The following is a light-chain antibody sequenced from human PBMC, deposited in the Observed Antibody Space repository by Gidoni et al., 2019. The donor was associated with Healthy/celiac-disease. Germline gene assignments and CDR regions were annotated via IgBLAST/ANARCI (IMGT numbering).Light chain of an antibody. CDR3: QQYGSSPGVT. Sequence: EIVSTQSPGTLSLSPGGRATLSCRASQSVSSSYLAWYQQKPGQAPRLLIYGASSSATGIPDRFSGSGSGTDFTLTISRLEPEDFAVYYCQQYGSSPGVTFGPGTKVDIK. CDR2: GAS. J-gene: IGKJ3*01. CDR1: QSVSSSY. V-gene: IGKV3-20*01.